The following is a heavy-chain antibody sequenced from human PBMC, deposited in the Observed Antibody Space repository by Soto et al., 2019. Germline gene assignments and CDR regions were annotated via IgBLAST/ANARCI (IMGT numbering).Heavy chain of an antibody. D-gene: IGHD3-22*01. J-gene: IGHJ6*02. Sequence: GGSLRLSCAASGFTFSSYGMHWVRQAPGKGLEWVAVISYDGSNKYYADSVKGRFTISRDNSKNTLYLQMNSLRAEDTAVYYCAKEPYYYDSRGYSRRATLGYHGMDVWGHGTTVTVSS. CDR3: AKEPYYYDSRGYSRRATLGYHGMDV. V-gene: IGHV3-30*18. CDR1: GFTFSSYG. CDR2: ISYDGSNK.